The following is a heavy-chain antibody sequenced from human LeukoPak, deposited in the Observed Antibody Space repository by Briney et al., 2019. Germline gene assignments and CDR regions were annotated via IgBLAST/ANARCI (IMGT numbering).Heavy chain of an antibody. CDR3: AWALDVVTIFGVVITDDY. D-gene: IGHD3-3*01. V-gene: IGHV3-23*01. CDR2: ISGSGGST. CDR1: GFTFSSYA. J-gene: IGHJ4*02. Sequence: PGGSLRLSCAASGFTFSSYAMSWVRQAPGKGLEWVSAISGSGGSTYYADSVKGRFTISRDNSKNTLYLQMNSLRAEDTAVYYCAWALDVVTIFGVVITDDYWGQGTLVTVSS.